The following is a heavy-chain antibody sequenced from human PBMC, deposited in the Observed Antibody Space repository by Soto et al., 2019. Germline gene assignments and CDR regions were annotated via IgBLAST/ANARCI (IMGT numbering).Heavy chain of an antibody. CDR3: AIGVAVSYYSAFDI. CDR1: GFTFSTCD. CDR2: ISSSGGST. Sequence: EVQLLESGGGLVQPGGSLRLSCAVSGFTFSTCDMSWVREAPGKGLEWVSGISSSGGSTYYSDSVKGRFTISRDDSKNTLYLQMNSLRAEDTAVYYCAIGVAVSYYSAFDIWGQGSMVTVSS. D-gene: IGHD3-10*01. J-gene: IGHJ3*02. V-gene: IGHV3-23*01.